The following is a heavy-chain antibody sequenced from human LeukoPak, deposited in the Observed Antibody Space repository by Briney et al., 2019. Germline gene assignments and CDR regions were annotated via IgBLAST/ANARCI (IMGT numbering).Heavy chain of an antibody. V-gene: IGHV3-23*01. CDR1: GFTFSSYS. Sequence: GGSLRLSCAASGFTFSSYSMNWVRQVPGKGLEWVSAISGSGGSTYYADSVKGRFTISRDNSKNTLYLQMNSLRAEDTAVYYCACLYCSGGSCYYFDYWGQGTLVTVSS. D-gene: IGHD2-15*01. J-gene: IGHJ4*02. CDR2: ISGSGGST. CDR3: ACLYCSGGSCYYFDY.